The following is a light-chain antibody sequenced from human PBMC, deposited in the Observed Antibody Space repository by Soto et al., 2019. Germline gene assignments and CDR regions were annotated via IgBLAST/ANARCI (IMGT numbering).Light chain of an antibody. CDR3: QQYCTAPRT. CDR2: WAS. J-gene: IGKJ1*01. CDR1: QSVLRSSNNKNY. Sequence: DIVMIQSPDSLAVSLGERATINCKSSQSVLRSSNNKNYLAWFQQKPGQPPKLLIYWASTRDSGVTDRFHGSGSGKDFTLTISSLQAEDVAVYYCQQYCTAPRTFGQGTKVEIK. V-gene: IGKV4-1*01.